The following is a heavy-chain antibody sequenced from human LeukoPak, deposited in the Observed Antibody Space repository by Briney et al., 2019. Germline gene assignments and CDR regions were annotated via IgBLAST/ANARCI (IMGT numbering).Heavy chain of an antibody. Sequence: SETLSLTCTVSGGSISSSSYYWGWIRQPPGKGLEWIGSIYYSGSTYYNPSLKSRVTISVDTSKNQFSLKLSSVTVADTAVYYCATTLGYCGGGSCHNWGPGTLVTVSS. CDR1: GGSISSSSYY. J-gene: IGHJ4*02. V-gene: IGHV4-39*07. D-gene: IGHD2-15*01. CDR3: ATTLGYCGGGSCHN. CDR2: IYYSGST.